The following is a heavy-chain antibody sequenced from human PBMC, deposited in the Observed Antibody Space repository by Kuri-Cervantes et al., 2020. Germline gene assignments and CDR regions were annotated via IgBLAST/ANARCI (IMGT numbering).Heavy chain of an antibody. J-gene: IGHJ6*02. V-gene: IGHV3-53*01. CDR2: IYSGGST. CDR3: ARERGYCGGDCYLLELYGMDV. CDR1: GFTVSSNY. D-gene: IGHD2-21*02. Sequence: GESLKISCAASGFTVSSNYMSWVRQAPGKGLEWVSVIYSGGSTYYADSVKGRFTISRDNSKNTLYLQMNSLRAEDTAVYYCARERGYCGGDCYLLELYGMDVWGQGTTVTVSS.